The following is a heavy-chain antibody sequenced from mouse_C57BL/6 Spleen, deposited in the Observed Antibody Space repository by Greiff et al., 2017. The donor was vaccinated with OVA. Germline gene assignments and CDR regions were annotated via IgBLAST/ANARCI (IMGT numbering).Heavy chain of an antibody. J-gene: IGHJ4*01. CDR2: IDPSDSET. CDR3: ARSYYYGSSLYAMDY. CDR1: GYTFTSYW. V-gene: IGHV1-52*01. Sequence: QVQLQQPGAELVRPGSSVKLSCKASGYTFTSYWMHWVKQRPIQGLEWIGNIDPSDSETHYNQKFKDKATLTVYKSSSTAYMQLSSLTSEDSAVYYCARSYYYGSSLYAMDYWGQGTSVTVSS. D-gene: IGHD1-1*01.